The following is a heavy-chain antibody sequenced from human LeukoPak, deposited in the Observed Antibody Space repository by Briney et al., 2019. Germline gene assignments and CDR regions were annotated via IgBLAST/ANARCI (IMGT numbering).Heavy chain of an antibody. Sequence: GGSLRLSCAASGFTFTNYAMSWVRQAPGKGLEWVANINQDGSEKYYVDSVTGRFTISRDNAKNSLYLQMNSLRAEDTAVYYCARDYFSRAALLGYFDLWGRGTLVTVSS. CDR3: ARDYFSRAALLGYFDL. CDR2: INQDGSEK. CDR1: GFTFTNYA. D-gene: IGHD2-15*01. J-gene: IGHJ2*01. V-gene: IGHV3-7*01.